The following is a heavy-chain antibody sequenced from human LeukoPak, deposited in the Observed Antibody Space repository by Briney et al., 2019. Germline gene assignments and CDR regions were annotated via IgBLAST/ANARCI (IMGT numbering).Heavy chain of an antibody. V-gene: IGHV3-7*01. CDR1: GFTFSSYW. D-gene: IGHD6-19*01. J-gene: IGHJ1*01. CDR3: ARVGIAVGEDYFQH. Sequence: GGSLRLSCAASGFTFSSYWMSWVRQAPGKGLEWVANIKHDGSEKYYVDSVKGRFTISRDNAKNSLYLQMNSLRAEDTAVYYCARVGIAVGEDYFQHWGQGTLVTVSS. CDR2: IKHDGSEK.